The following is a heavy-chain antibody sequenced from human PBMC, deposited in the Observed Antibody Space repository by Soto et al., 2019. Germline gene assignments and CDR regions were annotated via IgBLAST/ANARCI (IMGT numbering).Heavy chain of an antibody. D-gene: IGHD3-10*01. J-gene: IGHJ6*02. V-gene: IGHV1-3*01. CDR1: GYTFTSYA. CDR2: INAGNGNT. CDR3: ARDNPTIDSSGYYYYYGMDV. Sequence: QVQLVQSGAEVKKPGASVKVSCKASGYTFTSYAMHWVRQAPGQRLEWMGWINAGNGNTKYSQKFQGRVTITSDTSASTAYMELSSLRSEDTAVYYCARDNPTIDSSGYYYYYGMDVWGQGTTVTVSS.